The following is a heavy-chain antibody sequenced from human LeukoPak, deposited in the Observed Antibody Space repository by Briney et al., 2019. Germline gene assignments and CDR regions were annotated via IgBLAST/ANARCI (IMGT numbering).Heavy chain of an antibody. J-gene: IGHJ4*02. CDR3: ARSDTAMVALGDY. CDR2: ISGSGGST. V-gene: IGHV3-23*01. CDR1: GFTFSSYA. Sequence: GGSLRLSCAASGFTFSSYAMSWVRQAPGKGLEWVSAISGSGGSTYYADSVKGRFTISRDNSKNTLYLQMNSLRTEDTALYYCARSDTAMVALGDYWGQGTLVTVSS. D-gene: IGHD5-18*01.